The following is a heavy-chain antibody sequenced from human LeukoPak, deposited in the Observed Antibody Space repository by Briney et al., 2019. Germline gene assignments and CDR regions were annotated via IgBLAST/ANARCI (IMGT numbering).Heavy chain of an antibody. V-gene: IGHV4-59*01. J-gene: IGHJ4*02. CDR2: IYYSGST. CDR1: GGSISSYY. D-gene: IGHD6-6*01. CDR3: AREAHSSSYFDY. Sequence: SETLSPTCTVSGGSISSYYWSWIRQPPGKGLEWIGYIYYSGSTNYNPSLKSRVTISVDTSKNQFSLKLSSVTAADTAVYYCAREAHSSSYFDYWGQGTLVTVSS.